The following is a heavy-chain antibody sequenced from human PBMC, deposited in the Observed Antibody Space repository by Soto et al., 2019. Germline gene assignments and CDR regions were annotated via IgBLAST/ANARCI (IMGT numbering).Heavy chain of an antibody. Sequence: QVQLVQSGAEVKKPGSSVKVSCKASGGTFSSYAISWVRQAPGQGLEWMGGFIPIFGTANYAQKCQGRVTITADECTSTAYLELGSLRSEDTAVYYCARAPGSGYYRGFDYWGQGTLVTVSS. J-gene: IGHJ4*02. CDR3: ARAPGSGYYRGFDY. CDR1: GGTFSSYA. D-gene: IGHD3-22*01. CDR2: FIPIFGTA. V-gene: IGHV1-69*01.